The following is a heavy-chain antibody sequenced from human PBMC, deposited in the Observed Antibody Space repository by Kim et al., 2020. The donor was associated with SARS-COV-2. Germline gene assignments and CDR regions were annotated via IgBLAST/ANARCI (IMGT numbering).Heavy chain of an antibody. CDR1: GISLRRNG. CDR3: ATDMVTTNY. CDR2: ISDDGSKK. D-gene: IGHD5-12*01. V-gene: IGHV3-30*03. Sequence: GGSLRLSCAASGISLRRNGMNWVRQAPGKGLEWVAVISDDGSKKKYADFVKGRFTISRDNSKNTLYLQMNSLRADDTAVYYCATDMVTTNYWGLGTLVTVSS. J-gene: IGHJ4*02.